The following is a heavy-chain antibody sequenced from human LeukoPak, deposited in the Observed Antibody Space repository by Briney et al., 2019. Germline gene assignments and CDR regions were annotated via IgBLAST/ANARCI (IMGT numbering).Heavy chain of an antibody. CDR1: GFTFSSNA. CDR3: AKGDYYGSGSYFFDS. V-gene: IGHV3-23*01. Sequence: GRSLRLSCAASGFTFSSNAMSWVRQAPGKGLEWVSAISGSGGSTYHAESVKGRFTISRDNSKNTLYLQMNSLRAEDTAVYYCAKGDYYGSGSYFFDSWGQGALVTVSS. J-gene: IGHJ4*02. D-gene: IGHD3-10*01. CDR2: ISGSGGST.